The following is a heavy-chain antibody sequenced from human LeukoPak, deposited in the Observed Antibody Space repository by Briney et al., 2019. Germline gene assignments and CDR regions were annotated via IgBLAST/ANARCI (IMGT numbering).Heavy chain of an antibody. Sequence: ASVKVSCKASGYTLDRFGISWVRQAPGQGLEWLEWINPYNGKTIFGEKFQGRVIMTTDTSTSTVYMELTSLRSDDTAVYFYARDTPQHLKRFDYWGQGTLVTVSS. CDR3: ARDTPQHLKRFDY. CDR1: GYTLDRFG. J-gene: IGHJ4*02. V-gene: IGHV1-18*01. CDR2: INPYNGKT.